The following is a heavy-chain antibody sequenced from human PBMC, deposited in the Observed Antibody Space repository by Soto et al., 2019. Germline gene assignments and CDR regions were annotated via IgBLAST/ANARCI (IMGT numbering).Heavy chain of an antibody. CDR1: GGTFSSYA. V-gene: IGHV1-69*01. CDR3: ARDQRISYSSSSLFGMDV. D-gene: IGHD6-13*01. CDR2: IIPMFGTA. Sequence: QVQLVQSGAELKKPGSSVKVSCKASGGTFSSYAISWVRQAPGQGLEWMGGIIPMFGTANYAQKFQGRVTITAEESTSTAYMELSSLRSEDTAVYYCARDQRISYSSSSLFGMDVWGQETTVTVSS. J-gene: IGHJ6*02.